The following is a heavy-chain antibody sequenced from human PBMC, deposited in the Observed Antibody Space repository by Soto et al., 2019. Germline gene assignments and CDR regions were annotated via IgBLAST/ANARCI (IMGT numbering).Heavy chain of an antibody. D-gene: IGHD6-6*01. J-gene: IGHJ4*02. V-gene: IGHV1-24*01. CDR2: FDPEDGET. CDR1: GYTLTELS. CDR3: ATPSSSSTNYFDY. Sequence: GSVKDCFKVSGYTLTELSMHLVRRAPGKGLEWMGGFDPEDGETIYAQKFQGRVTMTEDTSTDTAYMELSSLRSEDTAVYYCATPSSSSTNYFDYWGQGTMVTVSS.